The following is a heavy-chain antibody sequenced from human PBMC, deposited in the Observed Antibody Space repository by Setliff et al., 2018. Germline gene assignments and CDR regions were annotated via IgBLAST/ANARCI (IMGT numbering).Heavy chain of an antibody. V-gene: IGHV3-74*01. CDR1: GFTFSSYW. CDR2: ITWSSDNT. D-gene: IGHD6-13*01. J-gene: IGHJ3*02. Sequence: GESLKISCAASGFTFSSYWMHWVRQAPGRGLVWVSGITWSSDNTDYADSVRGRFTISRDNAKNSLYLQMNSLRPEDTALYFCASRSSNWAFDIWGLGTMVTVSS. CDR3: ASRSSNWAFDI.